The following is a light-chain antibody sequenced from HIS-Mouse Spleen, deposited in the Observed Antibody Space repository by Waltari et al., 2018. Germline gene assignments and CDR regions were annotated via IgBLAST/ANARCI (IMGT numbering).Light chain of an antibody. J-gene: IGKJ3*01. CDR3: QQYNSYL. CDR1: QSISSW. Sequence: DIQMTQSPSTLSASVGDRVTITCRASQSISSWLAWYQQKPWKAPKLLIYKASSLESGVPSRFSGSGSGTEFTLTISSLQPDDFATYYCQQYNSYLFGPGTKVDIK. V-gene: IGKV1-5*03. CDR2: KAS.